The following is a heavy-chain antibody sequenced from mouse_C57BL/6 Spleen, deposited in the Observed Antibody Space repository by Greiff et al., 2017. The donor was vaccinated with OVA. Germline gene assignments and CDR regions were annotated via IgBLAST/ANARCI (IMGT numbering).Heavy chain of an antibody. D-gene: IGHD1-1*01. CDR2: IYPGGGYT. J-gene: IGHJ3*01. Sequence: VQLQQSGAELVRPGTSVKMSCKASGYTFTNYWIGWAKQRPGHGLEWIGDIYPGGGYTNYNEKFKGKATLTADKSSSTAYMQFSSLTSEDSAIYYCARGEVLRGFAYWGQGTLVTVSA. CDR1: GYTFTNYW. CDR3: ARGEVLRGFAY. V-gene: IGHV1-63*01.